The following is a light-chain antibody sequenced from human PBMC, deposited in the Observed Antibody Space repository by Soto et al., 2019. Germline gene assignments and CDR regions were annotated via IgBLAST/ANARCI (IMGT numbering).Light chain of an antibody. Sequence: EIVMTQSPATLSVSPGERATLSFTASQSINSNLAWYQQRPGQAPRLLIYGASTRATGIPARFSGSGSGTEFTLTISSLQSEDFAVYYCQQYNNWWTFGQGTKVDI. V-gene: IGKV3-15*01. CDR1: QSINSN. J-gene: IGKJ1*01. CDR2: GAS. CDR3: QQYNNWWT.